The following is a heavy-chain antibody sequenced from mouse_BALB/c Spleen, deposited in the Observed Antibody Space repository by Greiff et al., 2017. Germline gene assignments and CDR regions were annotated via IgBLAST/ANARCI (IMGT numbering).Heavy chain of an antibody. CDR2: ISYSGST. Sequence: EVKLMESGPGLVKPSQSLSLTCTVTGYSITSDYAWNWIRQFPGNKLEWMGYISYSGSTSYNPSLKSRISITRDTSKNQFFLQLNSVTTEDTATYYCARGNWDVGGFAYWGQGTLVTVSA. V-gene: IGHV3-2*02. D-gene: IGHD4-1*01. CDR3: ARGNWDVGGFAY. J-gene: IGHJ3*01. CDR1: GYSITSDYA.